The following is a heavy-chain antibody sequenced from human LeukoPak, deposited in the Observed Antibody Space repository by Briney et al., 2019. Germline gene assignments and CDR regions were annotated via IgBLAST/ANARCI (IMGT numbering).Heavy chain of an antibody. CDR3: ARYSSGWYYVRYGMDV. CDR1: GGSFSGYY. J-gene: IGHJ6*02. D-gene: IGHD6-19*01. CDR2: INHSGST. Sequence: SETLSLTCAVYGGSFSGYYWGWIRQPPGKGLEWIGEINHSGSTNYNPSLKSRVTISVDTPKNQFSLKLSSVTAADTAVYYCARYSSGWYYVRYGMDVWGQGTTVTVSS. V-gene: IGHV4-34*01.